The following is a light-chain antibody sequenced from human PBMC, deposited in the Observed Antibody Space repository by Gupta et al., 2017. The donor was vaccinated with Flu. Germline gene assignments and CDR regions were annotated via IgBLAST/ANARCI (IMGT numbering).Light chain of an antibody. CDR3: SSYTSSSTRV. V-gene: IGLV2-14*01. Sequence: PGQSITISCTGTSSGYNYVSWYQHHPGKAPKLIISEVSKRPSGISSRFSGSKSGNTASLTISGRQAEDEADYYCSSYTSSSTRVFGTGTKVTVL. CDR1: SSGYNY. J-gene: IGLJ1*01. CDR2: EVS.